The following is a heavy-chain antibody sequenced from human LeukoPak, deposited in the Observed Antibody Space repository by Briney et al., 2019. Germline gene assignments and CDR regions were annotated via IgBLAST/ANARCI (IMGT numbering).Heavy chain of an antibody. D-gene: IGHD5-12*01. CDR2: IKQDGSEK. J-gene: IGHJ4*02. Sequence: GGSLRLSCAASGFTFSSYWMSWVRQAPGKGLEWVANIKQDGSEKYYVDSVKGRFTISRDNAKNSLYLQMNSLRAEDTAVYYCARNLKNVDIVATIPPHFDYWGQGTLVTVSS. CDR3: ARNLKNVDIVATIPPHFDY. CDR1: GFTFSSYW. V-gene: IGHV3-7*01.